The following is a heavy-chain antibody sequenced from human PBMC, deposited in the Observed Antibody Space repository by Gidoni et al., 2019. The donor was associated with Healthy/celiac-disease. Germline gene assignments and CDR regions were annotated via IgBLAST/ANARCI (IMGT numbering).Heavy chain of an antibody. V-gene: IGHV1-69*04. J-gene: IGHJ6*02. CDR3: ARGVVDCTNGVCYLSYYYYYGMDV. CDR1: SYA. D-gene: IGHD2-8*01. Sequence: SYAISWVRQAPGQGLEWMGRIIPILGIANYAQKFQGRVTITADKSTSTAYMELSSLRSEDTAVYYCARGVVDCTNGVCYLSYYYYYGMDVWGQGTTVTVSS. CDR2: IIPILGIA.